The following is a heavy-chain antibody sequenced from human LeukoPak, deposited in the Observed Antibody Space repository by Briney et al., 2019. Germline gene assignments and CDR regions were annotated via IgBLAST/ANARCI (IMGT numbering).Heavy chain of an antibody. V-gene: IGHV4-39*07. Sequence: PSETLSLTCTVSGGSISSSSYYWGWIRQPPGKGLEWIGSIYCSGSTYYNPSLKSRVTISVDTSKNRFSLKMSSVTAADTAVYYCARVVDTAIWLRNWFDPWGQGTLVTVSS. J-gene: IGHJ5*02. CDR2: IYCSGST. CDR3: ARVVDTAIWLRNWFDP. D-gene: IGHD5-18*01. CDR1: GGSISSSSYY.